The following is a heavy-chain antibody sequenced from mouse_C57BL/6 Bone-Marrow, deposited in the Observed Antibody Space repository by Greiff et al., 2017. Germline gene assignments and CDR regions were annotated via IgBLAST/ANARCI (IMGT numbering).Heavy chain of an antibody. D-gene: IGHD1-1*01. CDR1: GFTFSSYG. V-gene: IGHV5-6*02. Sequence: DVMLVESGGDLVKPGGSLKLSCAASGFTFSSYGMSWVRQTPDKRLEWVATISSGGSYTYYPDSVKGRFTISRDNAKNTLYLQMSSLKSEDTAMYYCARHGDGSSYVPYWYFDVWGTGTTVTVSS. J-gene: IGHJ1*03. CDR2: ISSGGSYT. CDR3: ARHGDGSSYVPYWYFDV.